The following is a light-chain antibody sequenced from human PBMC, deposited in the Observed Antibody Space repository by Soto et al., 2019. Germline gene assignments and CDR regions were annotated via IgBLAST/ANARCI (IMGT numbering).Light chain of an antibody. V-gene: IGLV2-14*01. CDR2: DVS. CDR1: SSDVGAYNY. CDR3: SSYTSQSTVV. Sequence: QSALTQPASVSGSPGQSITISCTGTSSDVGAYNYVSWYQQPPGKAPKLIIYDVSDRPSGVSTRFSGSKSGNTASLTISGLQADDEADYYCSSYTSQSTVVFGGGTKVTVL. J-gene: IGLJ3*02.